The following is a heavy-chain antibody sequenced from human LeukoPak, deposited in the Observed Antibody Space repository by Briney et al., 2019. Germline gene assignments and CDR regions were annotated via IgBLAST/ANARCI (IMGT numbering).Heavy chain of an antibody. J-gene: IGHJ4*02. V-gene: IGHV3-43*01. CDR2: ISWDGGST. CDR3: AKDRRSSGWALGY. Sequence: PGGSLRLSCAASGFTFDDYTMHWVRQAPGKGLEWVSLISWDGGSTYYADSVKGRYTISRDNSKNSLYLQMNSLRTEDTALYYCAKDRRSSGWALGYWGQGTLVTVSS. CDR1: GFTFDDYT. D-gene: IGHD6-19*01.